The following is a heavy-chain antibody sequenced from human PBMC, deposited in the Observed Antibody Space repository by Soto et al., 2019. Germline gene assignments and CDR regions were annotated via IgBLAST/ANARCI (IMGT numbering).Heavy chain of an antibody. CDR1: GFTFSSYS. J-gene: IGHJ3*02. Sequence: SLRLSCAASGFTFSSYSMNWVRQAPGKGLEWVSSISSSSSYIYYADTAKGRITISRDHAKNSLYLQMNSLRAEDTAVYYCSSVYSVYNTFDAFDIWGQGTMVTVSS. D-gene: IGHD2-21*01. CDR3: SSVYSVYNTFDAFDI. CDR2: ISSSSSYI. V-gene: IGHV3-21*01.